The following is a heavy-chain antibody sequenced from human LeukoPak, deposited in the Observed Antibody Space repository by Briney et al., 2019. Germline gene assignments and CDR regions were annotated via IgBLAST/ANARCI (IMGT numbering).Heavy chain of an antibody. CDR1: GFTFSSYA. CDR3: ATTLNIATAGYF. V-gene: IGHV3-7*01. D-gene: IGHD6-13*01. CDR2: VQQEGREK. Sequence: PGGSLRLSCAASGFTFSSYAMHWVRQAPGKGLEWVANVQQEGREKYYVDSVKGRFTISRDNAKNSVYLQMNSLRAEDTATYYCATTLNIATAGYFWGQGTLVTVSS. J-gene: IGHJ4*02.